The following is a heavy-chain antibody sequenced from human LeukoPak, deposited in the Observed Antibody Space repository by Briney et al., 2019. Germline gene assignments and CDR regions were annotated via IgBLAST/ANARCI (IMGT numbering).Heavy chain of an antibody. CDR1: GFIFSSYS. CDR2: ISSNGGST. V-gene: IGHV3-64*01. J-gene: IGHJ4*01. Sequence: PAGSLRLSCAASGFIFSSYSMHWVRQAPGKGLEPVSAISSNGGSTYYANAVRGRFSITRDNSKNTLYLQMGSLRAEDLADYYCAREGVPGTTDYWGQGTLVTVSS. D-gene: IGHD6-19*01. CDR3: AREGVPGTTDY.